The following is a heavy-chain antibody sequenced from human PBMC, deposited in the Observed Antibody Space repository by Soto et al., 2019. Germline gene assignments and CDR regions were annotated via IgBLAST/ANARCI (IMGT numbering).Heavy chain of an antibody. CDR2: VKTKAEGETT. J-gene: IGHJ4*02. CDR3: TSRIRTTNDY. V-gene: IGHV3-15*07. Sequence: EVQLVESGGGLVKPGESLRLSCAASGFSFTNAWMNWVRQAPGKGPEWVGRVKTKAEGETTDYGAPAKGRFTISRDDSINTVDLQMNSLKIEDTAVYYCTSRIRTTNDYWGQGTLVTVSS. CDR1: GFSFTNAW. D-gene: IGHD1-1*01.